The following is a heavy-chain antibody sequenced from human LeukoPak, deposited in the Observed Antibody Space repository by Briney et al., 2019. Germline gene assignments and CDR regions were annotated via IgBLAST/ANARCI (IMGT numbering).Heavy chain of an antibody. CDR1: GFTFSSYG. CDR2: ISYDGSNK. J-gene: IGHJ6*02. D-gene: IGHD6-13*01. CDR3: AKDLKRQLEPHYYYYYGMDV. Sequence: PGGSLRLSCAASGFTFSSYGMHWVRQAPGKGLEWVAVISYDGSNKYYADSVKGRFTISRDNSKNTLYLQMNSLRAEDTAVYYCAKDLKRQLEPHYYYYYGMDVWGQGTTVTVPS. V-gene: IGHV3-30*18.